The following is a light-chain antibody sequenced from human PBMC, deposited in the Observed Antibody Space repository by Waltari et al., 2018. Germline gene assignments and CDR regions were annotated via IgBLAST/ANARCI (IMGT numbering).Light chain of an antibody. CDR1: NSYVGVYEY. J-gene: IGLJ2*01. CDR2: DVS. Sequence: QSALTQPASVSGSPGQSITISCSGLNSYVGVYEYVSWYQQPPGKAPKLLIYDVSNRPSGASDRFSGSKSDDTASLTISGLQAEDEGEYYCSSYTDRHSPIIFGGGTKLTVL. CDR3: SSYTDRHSPII. V-gene: IGLV2-14*03.